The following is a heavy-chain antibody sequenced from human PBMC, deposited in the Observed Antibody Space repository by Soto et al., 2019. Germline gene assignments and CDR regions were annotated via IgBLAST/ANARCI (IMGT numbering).Heavy chain of an antibody. Sequence: PGGSLRLSCAASGFTFSGSAMHWVRQASGKGLEWVGRIRSKPNNYATAYGPSVKGRFTISRDDSKNTAYLQMNSLNTEDTAVYYCSRQASDFWSGKPQYYMDVWGKGTTVTVSS. D-gene: IGHD3-3*01. CDR2: IRSKPNNYAT. CDR1: GFTFSGSA. CDR3: SRQASDFWSGKPQYYMDV. J-gene: IGHJ6*03. V-gene: IGHV3-73*01.